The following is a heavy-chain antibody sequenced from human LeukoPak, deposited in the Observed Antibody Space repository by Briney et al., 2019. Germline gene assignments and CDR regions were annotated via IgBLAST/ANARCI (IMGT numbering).Heavy chain of an antibody. CDR1: GFTFSNYN. Sequence: GGSLRLSCAASGFTFSNYNMNWVRQAPGRGLEWVSSITSGSTYIFYADSVKGRFTISRDNAKNSLYLQMNSLRAEDTAVYYCATYSGTYRDHLGQGTLVTVSS. CDR2: ITSGSTYI. V-gene: IGHV3-21*01. CDR3: ATYSGTYRDH. D-gene: IGHD1-26*01. J-gene: IGHJ4*02.